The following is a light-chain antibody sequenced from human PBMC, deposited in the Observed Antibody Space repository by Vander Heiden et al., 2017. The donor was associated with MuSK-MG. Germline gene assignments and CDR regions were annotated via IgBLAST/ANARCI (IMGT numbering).Light chain of an antibody. CDR2: DDR. CDR3: QVWDRNNNHVI. Sequence: SYVLTQPPSVSVAPGRMASLTCRGNNLGSKSVHWYQQRPGQAPVLVVYDDRHRPAGIPERFSGSNSGNTATLSISWVEAGDEGDYYCQVWDRNNNHVIFGGGTRLTVL. CDR1: NLGSKS. V-gene: IGLV3-21*03. J-gene: IGLJ2*01.